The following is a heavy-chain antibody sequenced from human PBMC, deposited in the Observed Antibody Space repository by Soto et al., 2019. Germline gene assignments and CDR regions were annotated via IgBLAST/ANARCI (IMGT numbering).Heavy chain of an antibody. CDR3: ARSLWFGELFGNYSFEY. Sequence: SVKVSCKASGGTFSSYTISWVRQAPGQGLEWMGRIIPILGIANYAQKFQGRVTITADESTSTAYMELSSLRSEDTAVYYCARSLWFGELFGNYSFEYWGQGTLVTVSS. CDR2: IIPILGIA. J-gene: IGHJ4*02. V-gene: IGHV1-69*02. D-gene: IGHD3-10*01. CDR1: GGTFSSYT.